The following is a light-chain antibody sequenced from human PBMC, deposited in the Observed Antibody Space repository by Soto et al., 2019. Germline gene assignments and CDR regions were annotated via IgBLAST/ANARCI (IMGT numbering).Light chain of an antibody. CDR3: TSYTSGSTLHV. J-gene: IGLJ1*01. CDR1: SSDVGTYNF. CDR2: EVS. V-gene: IGLV2-14*01. Sequence: LTQPASVSGSPGQSITISCTGTSSDVGTYNFVSWYQQHPGKAPKLMIYEVSNRPSGVSSRFSGSKSGNTASLTISGLQAEDDADYYCTSYTSGSTLHVLGTGTKVTV.